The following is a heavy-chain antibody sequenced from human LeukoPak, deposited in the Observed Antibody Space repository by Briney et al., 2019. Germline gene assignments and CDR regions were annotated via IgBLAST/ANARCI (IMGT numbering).Heavy chain of an antibody. Sequence: PGGSLRLSCAASGFTFSSYAMTWVRQAPGKGLEWVSAISGSGGSTYYADSVKGRFTISRDNSKNTLCLQMNSLRAEDTAVYYCAKDSFLYSSGPFDYWGQGTLVTVSS. J-gene: IGHJ4*02. D-gene: IGHD6-19*01. V-gene: IGHV3-23*01. CDR1: GFTFSSYA. CDR2: ISGSGGST. CDR3: AKDSFLYSSGPFDY.